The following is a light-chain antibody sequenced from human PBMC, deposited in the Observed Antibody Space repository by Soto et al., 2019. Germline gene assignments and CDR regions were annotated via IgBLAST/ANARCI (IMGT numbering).Light chain of an antibody. V-gene: IGKV1-39*01. Sequence: DMEMTQSPSYLSASVGDRVTITCGASQSISNYLNWYQHKPGKVPKLLIYAASSFPSGVPTRFSGSGYRTDFTLSINSLLLEDFATYYCQQSYGTLLTFGGWTKIEIK. J-gene: IGKJ4*01. CDR3: QQSYGTLLT. CDR2: AAS. CDR1: QSISNY.